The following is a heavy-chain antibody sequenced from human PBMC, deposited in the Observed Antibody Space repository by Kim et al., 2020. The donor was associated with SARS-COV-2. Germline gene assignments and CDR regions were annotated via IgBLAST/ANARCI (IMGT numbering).Heavy chain of an antibody. CDR3: AREGMIREVGMGFDP. CDR2: IWYDGSNK. Sequence: GGSLRLSCAASGFTFSSYGMHWVRQAPGKGLEWVAVIWYDGSNKYYADSVKSRFTISRDNSKNTLSLQMNSLRAEDTAVYYCAREGMIREVGMGFDPWGQGTQVTVSS. V-gene: IGHV3-33*01. J-gene: IGHJ5*01. CDR1: GFTFSSYG. D-gene: IGHD3-22*01.